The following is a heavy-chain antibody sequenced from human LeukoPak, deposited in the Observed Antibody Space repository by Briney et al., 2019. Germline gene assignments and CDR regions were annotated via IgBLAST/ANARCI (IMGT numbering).Heavy chain of an antibody. CDR1: GFTFSNYD. CDR3: ARDDYGGKLDI. D-gene: IGHD4-23*01. Sequence: GGSLRFSCAASGFTFSNYDMHWVRQAPGKGLEWVAVIWYDGSNKYYADSVKGRFTISRDNSKNTLYLQMNSLRAEDTAVYYCARDDYGGKLDIWGQGTVVTVSS. V-gene: IGHV3-33*01. J-gene: IGHJ3*02. CDR2: IWYDGSNK.